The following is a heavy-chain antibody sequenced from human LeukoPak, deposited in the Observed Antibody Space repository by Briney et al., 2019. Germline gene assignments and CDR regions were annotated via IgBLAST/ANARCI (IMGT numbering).Heavy chain of an antibody. CDR3: ARLIAAAGTGYYYGMDV. V-gene: IGHV5-51*01. CDR2: IYPGDSDT. Sequence: GESLKISCKGSGYSFTSYWIGWVRQMPGKGLEWMGIIYPGDSDTRYSPSFQGKVTISADKSISTAYLQWSSLKASDTAMYYCARLIAAAGTGYYYGMDVWGQGTTVTVSS. CDR1: GYSFTSYW. D-gene: IGHD6-13*01. J-gene: IGHJ6*02.